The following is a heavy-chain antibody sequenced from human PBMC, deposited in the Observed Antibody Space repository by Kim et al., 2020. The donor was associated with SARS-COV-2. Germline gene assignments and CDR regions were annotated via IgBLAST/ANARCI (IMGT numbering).Heavy chain of an antibody. V-gene: IGHV3-53*01. CDR1: GFTVSSNY. CDR3: ARDSSSYDYYYGMDV. CDR2: IYSGGST. D-gene: IGHD6-13*01. Sequence: GGSLRLSCAASGFTVSSNYMSWVRQAPGKGLEWVSVIYSGGSTYYADSVKGRCTISRDNSKNTLYLQMNSLRAEDTAVYYCARDSSSYDYYYGMDVWGQGTTVTVSS. J-gene: IGHJ6*02.